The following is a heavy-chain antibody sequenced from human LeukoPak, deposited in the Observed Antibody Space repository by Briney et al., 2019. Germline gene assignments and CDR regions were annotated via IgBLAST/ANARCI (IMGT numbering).Heavy chain of an antibody. J-gene: IGHJ3*02. V-gene: IGHV4-34*01. D-gene: IGHD1-26*01. CDR3: AGSDSGSYFIAFDI. Sequence: SETLSLTCAVYGGSFSGYYWSWIRQPPGKGLEWIGEINHSGSTNYNPSLKSRVTISVDTSKNQFSLKLSSVTAADTAVYYCAGSDSGSYFIAFDIWGQGTMVTVSS. CDR1: GGSFSGYY. CDR2: INHSGST.